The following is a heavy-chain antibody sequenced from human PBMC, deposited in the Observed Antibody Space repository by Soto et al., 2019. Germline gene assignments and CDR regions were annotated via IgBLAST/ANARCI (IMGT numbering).Heavy chain of an antibody. Sequence: QVPLVQSGAEVKKPGSSVTVSCKASGGTFSSYAIHWVRQAPGQGLEWMGGVIPMYGPAKYAQRFQGRVTLTADESTTTVYMELTSLTSQDTAVYYCARVTSMVRRVIDNWFDPWGHGTLVTVSS. CDR3: ARVTSMVRRVIDNWFDP. V-gene: IGHV1-69*01. D-gene: IGHD3-10*01. J-gene: IGHJ5*02. CDR2: VIPMYGPA. CDR1: GGTFSSYA.